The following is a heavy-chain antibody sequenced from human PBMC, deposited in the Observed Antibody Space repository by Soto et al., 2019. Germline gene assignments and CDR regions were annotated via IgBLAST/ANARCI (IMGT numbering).Heavy chain of an antibody. J-gene: IGHJ5*02. Sequence: GASVKVSCKASGYTFINYYMHWVRQAPGQGFGGMGRSSPKSGGTNYAQKFQGRVTMTTATATSTAYMELRSLRSDDTAVYYCSRAGPAGYSSGRGFDPWGQGTLVTVSS. CDR3: SRAGPAGYSSGRGFDP. D-gene: IGHD6-19*01. CDR2: SSPKSGGT. V-gene: IGHV1-2*02. CDR1: GYTFINYY.